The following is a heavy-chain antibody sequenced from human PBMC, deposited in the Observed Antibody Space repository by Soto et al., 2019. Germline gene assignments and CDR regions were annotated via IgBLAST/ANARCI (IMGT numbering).Heavy chain of an antibody. CDR2: VYYDGHT. Sequence: SETLSLTCTVSGGSINNNFWGWIRQPPGKGLEWIGYVYYDGHTDYNPSLESRVTIAVDTSKNQFSLKVNSVTAADTAVYYCARDHPHSYGVYYFDYWGQGTPVTVSS. CDR3: ARDHPHSYGVYYFDY. J-gene: IGHJ4*02. D-gene: IGHD5-18*01. CDR1: GGSINNNF. V-gene: IGHV4-59*01.